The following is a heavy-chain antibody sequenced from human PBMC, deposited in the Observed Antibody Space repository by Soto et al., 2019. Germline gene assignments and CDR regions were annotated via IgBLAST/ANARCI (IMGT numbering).Heavy chain of an antibody. CDR2: IYPGDSDT. CDR1: GYSFTSYW. Sequence: GESLKISCKGSGYSFTSYWIGWVRQMPGKGLEWMGIIYPGDSDTRYSPSFQGQVTISADKSISTAYLQWSSLKASDTAMYYCATYDFWSGYYKGDYGMDVWGQGTTVTVSS. CDR3: ATYDFWSGYYKGDYGMDV. J-gene: IGHJ6*02. D-gene: IGHD3-3*01. V-gene: IGHV5-51*01.